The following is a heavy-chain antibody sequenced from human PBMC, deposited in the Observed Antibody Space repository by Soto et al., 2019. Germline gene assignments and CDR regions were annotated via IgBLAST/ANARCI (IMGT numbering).Heavy chain of an antibody. CDR1: GGSISSYY. CDR2: INYSGIT. J-gene: IGHJ4*02. CDR3: ARGAGGYSYLYYFDY. Sequence: PSETLSLTCTVSGGSISSYYWSWIRQPPGKGLEWIGEINYSGITNYNPSLKSRVTISVDTSKNQFSLKLSSVTAADTAVYYCARGAGGYSYLYYFDYWGQGTLVTVFS. D-gene: IGHD5-18*01. V-gene: IGHV4-59*12.